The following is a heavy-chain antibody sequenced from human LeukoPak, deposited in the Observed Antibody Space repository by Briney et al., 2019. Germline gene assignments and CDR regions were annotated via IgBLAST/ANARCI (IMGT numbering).Heavy chain of an antibody. Sequence: PGGSLRLSCAASGFTVSSNYMSWVRQARGKGLEWVSVIYSGGSTYYADSLKGRFTISRDNSKNTLYLQMSSLRAEDTAVYYCASGSIHYGGNSDAFDIWGQGTMVTVSS. V-gene: IGHV3-53*01. J-gene: IGHJ3*02. CDR1: GFTVSSNY. CDR3: ASGSIHYGGNSDAFDI. CDR2: IYSGGST. D-gene: IGHD4-23*01.